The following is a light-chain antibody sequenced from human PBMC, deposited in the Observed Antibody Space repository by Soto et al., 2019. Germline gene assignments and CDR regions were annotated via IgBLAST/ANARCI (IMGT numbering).Light chain of an antibody. V-gene: IGLV2-23*01. Sequence: QSALTQPASVSGSPGQSITISCTGTSSDVGSYNLVSWYQQHPGKAPKLMIYEGSKRPSGVSNRFSGSKSGNTASLTISGLQAEDEADYYCCSYAASAVFGGGTKVTVL. CDR1: SSDVGSYNL. CDR3: CSYAASAV. CDR2: EGS. J-gene: IGLJ2*01.